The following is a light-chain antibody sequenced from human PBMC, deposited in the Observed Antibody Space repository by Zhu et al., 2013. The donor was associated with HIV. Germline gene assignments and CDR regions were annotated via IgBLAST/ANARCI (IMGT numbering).Light chain of an antibody. CDR3: QQYGSSPLT. V-gene: IGKV3-20*01. J-gene: IGKJ4*01. CDR2: DAS. Sequence: EIVLTQSPGTLSLSPGERATLSCRASQSLSTNYLAWYQQKPGQAPRLLIFDASSRARGVPDRFSGSGSGTDFTLTISRLEPEDFAVYFCQQYGSSPLTFGGGTTVEIK. CDR1: QSLSTNY.